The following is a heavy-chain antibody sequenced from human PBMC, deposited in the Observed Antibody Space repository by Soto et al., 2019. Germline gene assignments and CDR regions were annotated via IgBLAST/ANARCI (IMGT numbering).Heavy chain of an antibody. V-gene: IGHV4-59*08. CDR3: ARHRGRDYGDYSPLDY. CDR1: GGSISSYY. CDR2: IYYSGST. Sequence: SETLSLTCTVSGGSISSYYWSWIRQPPGKGLEWIGYIYYSGSTNYNPSLKSRVTISVDTSKNQFSLKLSSVTAADTAVYYCARHRGRDYGDYSPLDYWGQGTLVTVSS. J-gene: IGHJ4*02. D-gene: IGHD4-17*01.